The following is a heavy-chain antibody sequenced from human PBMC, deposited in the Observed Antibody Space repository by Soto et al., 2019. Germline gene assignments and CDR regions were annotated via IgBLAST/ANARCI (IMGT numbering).Heavy chain of an antibody. Sequence: SETLSLTCTVSGGSISGDHWNWIRQPPGKGLEWIAYVSSSGSTKYNPSLKSRVTISIDTTKNQFSLRLSSVTAADTAVYYCASGFYDSRGYSEAFDIWGQGTKVTVSS. J-gene: IGHJ3*02. CDR3: ASGFYDSRGYSEAFDI. D-gene: IGHD3-22*01. CDR2: VSSSGST. CDR1: GGSISGDH. V-gene: IGHV4-59*01.